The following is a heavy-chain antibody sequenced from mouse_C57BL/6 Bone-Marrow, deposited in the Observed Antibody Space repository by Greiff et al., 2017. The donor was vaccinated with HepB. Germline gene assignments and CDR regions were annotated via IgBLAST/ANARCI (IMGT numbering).Heavy chain of an antibody. V-gene: IGHV1-19*01. CDR3: ARGTTVAPRYFDV. Sequence: EVKLMESGPVLVKPGASVKMSCKASGYTFTDYYMNWVKQSHGKSLEWIGVINPYNGGTSYNQKFKGKATLTVDKSSSTAYMELNSLTSEDSAVYYCARGTTVAPRYFDVWGTGTTVTVSS. J-gene: IGHJ1*03. CDR2: INPYNGGT. D-gene: IGHD1-1*01. CDR1: GYTFTDYY.